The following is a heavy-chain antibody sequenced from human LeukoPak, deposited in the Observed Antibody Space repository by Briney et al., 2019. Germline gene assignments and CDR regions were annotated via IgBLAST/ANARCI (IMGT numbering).Heavy chain of an antibody. CDR2: IYSGGST. D-gene: IGHD1-1*01. V-gene: IGHV3-53*01. J-gene: IGHJ4*02. Sequence: GGSLRLSCAASGFTVSNIYMNWVRQAPGKGLEWVSVIYSGGSTYYADSVKGRFTISRDNSKNTLYLQMNSLRAEDTAVYYCVRGQNVPAWGQGTLVTVSS. CDR3: VRGQNVPA. CDR1: GFTVSNIY.